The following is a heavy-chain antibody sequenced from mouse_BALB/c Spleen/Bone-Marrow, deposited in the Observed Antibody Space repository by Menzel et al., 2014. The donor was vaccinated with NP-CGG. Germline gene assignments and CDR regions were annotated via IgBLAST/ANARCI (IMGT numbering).Heavy chain of an antibody. CDR3: ARWDTTAMDY. CDR2: ILPGRGST. D-gene: IGHD1-1*01. Sequence: AHLVESGAELMKPGASVKISCKATGYTFSSYWIEWVKQRPGHGLEWIGEILPGRGSTNYNEKFKGKATFTSDTSSNTAYMHLSSLTSEDSAVYYCARWDTTAMDYWGQGTSVTVSS. CDR1: GYTFSSYW. V-gene: IGHV1-9*01. J-gene: IGHJ4*01.